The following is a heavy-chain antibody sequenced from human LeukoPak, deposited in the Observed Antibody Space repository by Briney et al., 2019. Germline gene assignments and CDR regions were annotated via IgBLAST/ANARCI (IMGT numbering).Heavy chain of an antibody. CDR1: GGSISSSSYY. CDR2: IYNSGSST. D-gene: IGHD3-10*01. V-gene: IGHV4-61*05. CDR3: VRDRELTY. J-gene: IGHJ4*02. Sequence: SETLSLTCTVSGGSISSSSYYWGWIRQPPGKGLEWIGYIYNSGSSTIYNPSLQSRVTISVDMSKNQFSLRLSSVTAADTAVYFCVRDRELTYWGQGILVTVSS.